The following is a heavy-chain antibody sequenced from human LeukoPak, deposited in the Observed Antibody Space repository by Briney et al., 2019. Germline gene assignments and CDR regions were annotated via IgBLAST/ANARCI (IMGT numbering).Heavy chain of an antibody. CDR2: IGTTGDT. CDR1: GFTFSSYD. CDR3: ARGKRYSSSWFYNRFDP. J-gene: IGHJ5*02. V-gene: IGHV3-13*01. Sequence: GGSLRLSCEVSGFTFSSYDMHWVRQTTGKGLEWVSGIGTTGDTHYPDSVKGRFAVSREDAKNSLYLQMNSLRAGDTAVYYCARGKRYSSSWFYNRFDPWGQGTLVTVSS. D-gene: IGHD6-13*01.